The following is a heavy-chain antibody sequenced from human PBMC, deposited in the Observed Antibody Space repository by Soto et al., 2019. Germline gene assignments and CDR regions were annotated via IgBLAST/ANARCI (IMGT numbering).Heavy chain of an antibody. V-gene: IGHV3-30*18. Sequence: QVQLVESGGGVVQPGTSLRLSCAASGFTFRSYGLHWVRRAPGEGLEWVAVISYDGSNTFYTDSVKGRFTISRDNFKNTLYLQMDSLRTEDTAVYYCAKGDLDTSMAMAFDYWGQGTLVTVSS. CDR2: ISYDGSNT. D-gene: IGHD5-18*01. J-gene: IGHJ4*02. CDR1: GFTFRSYG. CDR3: AKGDLDTSMAMAFDY.